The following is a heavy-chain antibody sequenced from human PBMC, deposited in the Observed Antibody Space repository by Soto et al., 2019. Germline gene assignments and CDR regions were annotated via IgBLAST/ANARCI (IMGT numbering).Heavy chain of an antibody. CDR2: INPNSGGT. Sequence: ASVKVSCKASGYTFTGCYMHWVRQAPGQGLEWMGWINPNSGGTNYAQKFQGRVTMTRDTSISTAYMELSRLRSDDTAVYYCARDLGTHDYSNFDYWGQGTLVTVSS. CDR1: GYTFTGCY. D-gene: IGHD4-4*01. J-gene: IGHJ4*02. CDR3: ARDLGTHDYSNFDY. V-gene: IGHV1-2*02.